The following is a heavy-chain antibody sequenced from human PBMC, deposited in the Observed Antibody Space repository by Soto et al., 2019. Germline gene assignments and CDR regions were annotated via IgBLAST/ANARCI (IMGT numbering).Heavy chain of an antibody. CDR1: GFTFSSYA. D-gene: IGHD5-12*01. CDR2: ISYDGSNK. Sequence: RGSLRLSCAASGFTFSSYAMHWVRQAPGKGLEWVAVISYDGSNKYYADSVKGRFTISRDNSKNTLYLQMNSLRAEDTAVYYCARDLSGGYNYDYYYYYYGMDVWGQGTTVTVSS. J-gene: IGHJ6*02. V-gene: IGHV3-30-3*01. CDR3: ARDLSGGYNYDYYYYYYGMDV.